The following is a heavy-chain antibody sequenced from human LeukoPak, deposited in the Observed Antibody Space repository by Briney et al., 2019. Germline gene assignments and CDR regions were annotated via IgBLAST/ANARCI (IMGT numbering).Heavy chain of an antibody. CDR3: ARVGTTLFDP. Sequence: SETLSLTCTVSGGSISSGSYYWSWIRQPAGKELEWIGRIYTSGSTNYNPSLKSRVTISVDTSKNQFSLKLSSVTAADTAVYYCARVGTTLFDPWGQGTLVTVSS. CDR2: IYTSGST. V-gene: IGHV4-61*02. D-gene: IGHD1-1*01. CDR1: GGSISSGSYY. J-gene: IGHJ5*02.